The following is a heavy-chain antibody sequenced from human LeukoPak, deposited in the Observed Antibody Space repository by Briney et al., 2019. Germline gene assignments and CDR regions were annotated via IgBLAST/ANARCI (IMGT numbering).Heavy chain of an antibody. CDR1: GDSISSNSYY. J-gene: IGHJ4*02. CDR3: AGSSSDSDY. V-gene: IGHV4-39*07. CDR2: IYYSGAS. Sequence: SETLSLTCTVSGDSISSNSYYWGWIRQPPGKGLEWIGSIYYSGASYYNPSLKSRVIISVDTSKNQFSLKLSSVTAAGTAVYYCAGSSSDSDYWGQGTLVTVSS. D-gene: IGHD2-15*01.